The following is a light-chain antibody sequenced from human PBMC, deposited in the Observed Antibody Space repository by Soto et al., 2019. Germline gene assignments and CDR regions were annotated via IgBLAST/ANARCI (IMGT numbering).Light chain of an antibody. CDR1: QGISTY. V-gene: IGKV1-39*01. CDR2: AAS. J-gene: IGKJ1*01. CDR3: QHQYSYPRT. Sequence: DSQLTQSPSSLSASVGDRVTVTCRASQGISTYLNWYQQKPGKAPKLLIHAASSLQSGVPARFSGSGSGTEFTLTISCLQSEDFATYYCQHQYSYPRTFGQGTKVDIK.